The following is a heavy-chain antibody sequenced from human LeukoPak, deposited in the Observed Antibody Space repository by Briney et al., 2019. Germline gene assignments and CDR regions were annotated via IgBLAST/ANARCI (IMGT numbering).Heavy chain of an antibody. D-gene: IGHD2-8*02. J-gene: IGHJ4*02. CDR1: GFRLSSNG. CDR3: AREDWGSTGHSLGY. CDR2: LWSDASNR. Sequence: GGSLRLSCVASGFRLSSNGMHWVRQAPGKGLECVAILWSDASNRYYADSVKGRFSISRDLSKNTLYLQMTSLRVEDTAVYYCAREDWGSTGHSLGYWGQGTLVAVSS. V-gene: IGHV3-33*01.